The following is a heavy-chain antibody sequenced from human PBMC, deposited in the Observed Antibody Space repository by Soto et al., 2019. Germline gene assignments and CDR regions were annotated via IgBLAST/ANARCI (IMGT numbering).Heavy chain of an antibody. CDR3: ARDMSLGIPLGLDY. J-gene: IGHJ4*02. CDR2: ISYDGSNK. V-gene: IGHV3-30*04. Sequence: GESLKISCAASGFTFSSYAMHWVRQAPGKGLEWVAVISYDGSNKYYADSVKGRFTISRDNSKNTLYLQMNSLRAEDTAVYYCARDMSLGIPLGLDYWGQGTLVTVSS. D-gene: IGHD7-27*01. CDR1: GFTFSSYA.